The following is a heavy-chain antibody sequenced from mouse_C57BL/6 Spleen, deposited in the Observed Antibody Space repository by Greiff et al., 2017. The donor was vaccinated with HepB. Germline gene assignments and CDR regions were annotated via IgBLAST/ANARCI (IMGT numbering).Heavy chain of an antibody. CDR2: ISGGGGNT. V-gene: IGHV5-4*01. CDR1: GFTFSSYT. D-gene: IGHD2-2*01. CDR3: ARDGVYGSRPLFDY. J-gene: IGHJ2*01. Sequence: EVQLVESGGGLVKPGGSLKLSCAASGFTFSSYTMSWVRQTPEKRLEWVATISGGGGNTYYPDNVKGRFTISRDNAKNNLYLQMSHLKSEDTAMYYCARDGVYGSRPLFDYWGQGTTLTVSS.